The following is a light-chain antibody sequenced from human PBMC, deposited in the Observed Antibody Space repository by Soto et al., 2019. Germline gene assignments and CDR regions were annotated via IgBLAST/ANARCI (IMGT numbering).Light chain of an antibody. J-gene: IGKJ2*01. V-gene: IGKV1-5*03. CDR3: QQYNSYPYT. CDR1: QTISSW. Sequence: DIQKTQFPSTLSASIGDRVTITCRASQTISSWLAWYQQKPGKAPKLLIYKASSLETGVPSRFSGSGSETEFTLTISSLQPDDFATYYCQQYNSYPYTFGQGTRLEIK. CDR2: KAS.